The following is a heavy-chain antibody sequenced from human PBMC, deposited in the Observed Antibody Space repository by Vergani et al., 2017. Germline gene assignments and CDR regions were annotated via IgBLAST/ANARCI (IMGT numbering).Heavy chain of an antibody. Sequence: EVQLVESGGGLVKPGGSLRLSCAASGFTFSSYRMNWVRQAPGKGLEWVSSISSGSSYIYYADSVKGRFTISRDNAKNSRYLQMNSLRAEDTAVYYCAREDGCISTSCSDLAVVIWGQGTMVTVYS. CDR3: AREDGCISTSCSDLAVVI. J-gene: IGHJ3*02. CDR2: ISSGSSYI. V-gene: IGHV3-21*01. CDR1: GFTFSSYR. D-gene: IGHD2-2*01.